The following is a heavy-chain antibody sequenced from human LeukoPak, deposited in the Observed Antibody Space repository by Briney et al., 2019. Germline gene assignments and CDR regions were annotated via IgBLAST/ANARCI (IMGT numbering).Heavy chain of an antibody. CDR2: ISSSSSTI. V-gene: IGHV3-48*01. J-gene: IGHJ4*02. CDR3: ARSPDIVVVPAAIGFVDY. CDR1: GFTFSSYS. D-gene: IGHD2-2*02. Sequence: HPGGSLRLSCAASGFTFSSYSMNWVRQAPGKGLEWVSYISSSSSTIYYADSVKGRFTISRDNAKNSLYLQMNSLRAEDTAVYYCARSPDIVVVPAAIGFVDYWGQGTLVTVSS.